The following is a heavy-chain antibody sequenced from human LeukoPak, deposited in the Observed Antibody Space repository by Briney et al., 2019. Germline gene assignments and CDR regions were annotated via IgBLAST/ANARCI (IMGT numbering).Heavy chain of an antibody. J-gene: IGHJ4*02. CDR2: INPNSGGT. Sequence: GASVKVSCKASGYTFTGYYMHWVRQAPGQGLEWMGWINPNSGGTNYAQKFQGRVTMARDTSISTAYMELSRLRSDDTAVYYCARGVYDSSGYLYYFDYWGQGTLVTVSS. V-gene: IGHV1-2*02. D-gene: IGHD3-22*01. CDR3: ARGVYDSSGYLYYFDY. CDR1: GYTFTGYY.